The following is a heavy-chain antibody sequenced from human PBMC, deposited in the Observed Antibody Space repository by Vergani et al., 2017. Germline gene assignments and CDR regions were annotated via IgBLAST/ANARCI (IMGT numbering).Heavy chain of an antibody. D-gene: IGHD3-16*01. J-gene: IGHJ6*02. Sequence: QVQLQESGPGLVKPSETLSLTCAVSGYSISSGYYWGWILQPPGKELEWIGSIYHSGSTYYNPSLKSRVTISVDTSKNQFSLKLSSATAADTAVYYCARLDWGYGMDVWGQGTTVTVSS. CDR1: GYSISSGYY. CDR3: ARLDWGYGMDV. CDR2: IYHSGST. V-gene: IGHV4-38-2*01.